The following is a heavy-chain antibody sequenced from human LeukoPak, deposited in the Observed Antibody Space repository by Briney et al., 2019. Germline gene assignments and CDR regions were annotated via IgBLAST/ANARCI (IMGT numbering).Heavy chain of an antibody. D-gene: IGHD3-22*01. J-gene: IGHJ6*02. Sequence: SVTVSCKASGGTFSSYAISWVRQAPGQGLEWMGGIIPIFGTANYAQKFQGRVTITADESTSTAYMELSSLRSEDTAVYYCARDPRVYYYDSSGYYPFSNYYGMDVWGQGTTVTVSS. CDR2: IIPIFGTA. CDR3: ARDPRVYYYDSSGYYPFSNYYGMDV. CDR1: GGTFSSYA. V-gene: IGHV1-69*13.